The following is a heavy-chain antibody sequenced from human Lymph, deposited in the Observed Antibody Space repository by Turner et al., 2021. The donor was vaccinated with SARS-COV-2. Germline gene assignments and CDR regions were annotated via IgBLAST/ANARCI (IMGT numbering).Heavy chain of an antibody. D-gene: IGHD4-17*01. J-gene: IGHJ4*02. CDR1: GFTFSTYS. CDR3: ARDIPTTADYFDY. Sequence: EVQLVESGGGLVKPGGSLRLSCEASGFTFSTYSMNWVRHATGKGLEWISSISSSSSYIYYADSVKGRFTISRDDAKNSLYLQMNSLRAEDTAVYYCARDIPTTADYFDYWGQGTLVTVSS. V-gene: IGHV3-21*01. CDR2: ISSSSSYI.